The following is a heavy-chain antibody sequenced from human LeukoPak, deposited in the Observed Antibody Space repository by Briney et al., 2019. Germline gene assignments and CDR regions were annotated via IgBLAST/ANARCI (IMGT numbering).Heavy chain of an antibody. V-gene: IGHV1-46*01. CDR1: GYTSTDYY. Sequence: GASVKVSCKASGYTSTDYYIHWVRQAPGQGLEWMGIINPSGGSTSYAQKFRGRVTMTRDTSASTVYMELSSLRSEDTAVYYCARTFTRGNYVFNYWGQGTLVTVSS. CDR3: ARTFTRGNYVFNY. CDR2: INPSGGST. J-gene: IGHJ4*02. D-gene: IGHD4-4*01.